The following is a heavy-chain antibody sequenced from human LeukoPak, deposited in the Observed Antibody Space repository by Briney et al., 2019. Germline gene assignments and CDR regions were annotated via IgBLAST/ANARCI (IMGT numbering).Heavy chain of an antibody. D-gene: IGHD1-1*01. J-gene: IGHJ5*02. CDR3: ARDTNWFDP. V-gene: IGHV4-34*01. CDR2: SGNT. Sequence: PSETLSLTCAVYGGSFSGYYWSWIRQPPGKGLEWIGYSGNTNYNPSLKGRVTISIDTSKNQFSLKLTSVTAADTAIYYCARDTNWFDPWGLGTLVTVSS. CDR1: GGSFSGYY.